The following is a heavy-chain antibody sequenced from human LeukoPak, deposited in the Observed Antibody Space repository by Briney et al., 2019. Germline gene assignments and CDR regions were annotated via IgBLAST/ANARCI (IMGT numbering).Heavy chain of an antibody. Sequence: ASVKVSCKASGGTFSSYAISWVRQAPGQRLEWMGWINAGNGNTKYSQKFQGRVTITRDTSASTAYMELSSLRSEDTAVYYCAGSDYGDSPDFDYWGQGTLVTVSS. D-gene: IGHD4-17*01. CDR1: GGTFSSYA. V-gene: IGHV1-3*01. CDR2: INAGNGNT. CDR3: AGSDYGDSPDFDY. J-gene: IGHJ4*02.